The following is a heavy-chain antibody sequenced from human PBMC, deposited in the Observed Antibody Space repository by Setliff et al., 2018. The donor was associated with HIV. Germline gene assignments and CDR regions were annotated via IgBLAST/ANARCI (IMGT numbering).Heavy chain of an antibody. CDR2: IYYSGST. CDR3: ARRESRYGVYYFDY. Sequence: SETLSLTCTVSGGSISSGGYYWSWIRQHPGKGLEWIGYIYYSGSTYYNPSLKSRVTISVDTSKNQFPLKLSSVTAADTAVYYCARRESRYGVYYFDYWGQGTLVTVST. V-gene: IGHV4-31*03. J-gene: IGHJ4*02. D-gene: IGHD2-8*01. CDR1: GGSISSGGYY.